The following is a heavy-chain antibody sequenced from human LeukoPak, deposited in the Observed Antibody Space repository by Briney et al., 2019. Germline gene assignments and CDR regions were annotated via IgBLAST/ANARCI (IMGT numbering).Heavy chain of an antibody. V-gene: IGHV4-61*02. J-gene: IGHJ6*03. CDR3: ARASSSWYYYYYYYMDV. D-gene: IGHD6-13*01. Sequence: PSQTLSLTCTVSGGSISSGSYYWSWIRQPAGKGLEWIGRIYTSGSTNYNPSLKSRVTISVDTSKNQFSLKLSSVTAADTAVYYCARASSSWYYYYYYYMDVWGKGTTVTISS. CDR1: GGSISSGSYY. CDR2: IYTSGST.